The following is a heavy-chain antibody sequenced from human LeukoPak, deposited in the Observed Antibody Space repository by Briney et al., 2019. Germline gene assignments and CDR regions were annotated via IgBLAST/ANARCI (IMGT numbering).Heavy chain of an antibody. D-gene: IGHD2-15*01. CDR1: GYIFTNYW. Sequence: GESPKISCKGSGYIFTNYWIAWVRQVPGKGLEWMGIIYPSDSDTTYSPSFQGQVTLSGDRSISTAYLQWSSLKASDPAVYYCARRSCSGATCYQLDYWGQGTLVTVS. CDR2: IYPSDSDT. J-gene: IGHJ4*02. V-gene: IGHV5-51*01. CDR3: ARRSCSGATCYQLDY.